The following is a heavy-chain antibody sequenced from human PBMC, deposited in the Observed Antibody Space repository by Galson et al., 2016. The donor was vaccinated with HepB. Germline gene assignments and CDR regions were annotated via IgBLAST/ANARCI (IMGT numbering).Heavy chain of an antibody. D-gene: IGHD2/OR15-2a*01. CDR2: DSMDGRRK. Sequence: SLRLSCAGSGFLFRSYGMHWVRQAPGEGLEWVAADSMDGRRKFYSDSVKGRFTISRDNSNNMLFLQMDSLRPDDTAVYYCAKRHEYCPPVGCSVDYWGQGPLVSVSS. CDR3: AKRHEYCPPVGCSVDY. J-gene: IGHJ4*02. CDR1: GFLFRSYG. V-gene: IGHV3-30*18.